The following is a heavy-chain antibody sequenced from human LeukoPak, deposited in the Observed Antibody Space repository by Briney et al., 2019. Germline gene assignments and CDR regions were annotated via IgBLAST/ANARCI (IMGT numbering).Heavy chain of an antibody. D-gene: IGHD6-13*01. V-gene: IGHV4-59*08. CDR3: AAHPGYNTRIFDD. Sequence: SSETLSLTCTVSGGSMNNYYWSWIRQAPGKGLEWIGCIYYIGSTNYNLSLKSRVTISVDTSKNQFSLKLSSGTAADTPGYYCAAHPGYNTRIFDDCGQGRLVTVSS. CDR2: IYYIGST. CDR1: GGSMNNYY. J-gene: IGHJ4*02.